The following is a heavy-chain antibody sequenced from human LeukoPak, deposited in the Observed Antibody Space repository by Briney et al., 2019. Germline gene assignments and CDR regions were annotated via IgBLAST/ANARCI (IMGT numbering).Heavy chain of an antibody. Sequence: ASVKVSCKVSGYTLTELSMHWVRQAPGKGLEWMGGFDPEDGETIYAQKFQGRVTMTEYTSTDTAYMELSSLRSEDTAVYYCATRREDIGYSYGPKSPFDPWGQGTLVTVSS. V-gene: IGHV1-24*01. CDR3: ATRREDIGYSYGPKSPFDP. D-gene: IGHD5-18*01. CDR1: GYTLTELS. CDR2: FDPEDGET. J-gene: IGHJ5*02.